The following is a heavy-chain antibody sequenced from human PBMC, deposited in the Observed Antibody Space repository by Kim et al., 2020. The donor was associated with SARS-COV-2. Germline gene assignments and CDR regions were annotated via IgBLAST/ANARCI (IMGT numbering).Heavy chain of an antibody. Sequence: GGSLRLSCAASGFIVSSNYMSWVRQAPGKGLEWVSVIYSGGSTYYADSVKGRFSISRDNSKNTLYLQMNSLRAVDTAVYYCARPIIGGNYGMDVWGQGTTVTVS. J-gene: IGHJ6*02. CDR1: GFIVSSNY. CDR2: IYSGGST. V-gene: IGHV3-53*01. CDR3: ARPIIGGNYGMDV. D-gene: IGHD3-10*01.